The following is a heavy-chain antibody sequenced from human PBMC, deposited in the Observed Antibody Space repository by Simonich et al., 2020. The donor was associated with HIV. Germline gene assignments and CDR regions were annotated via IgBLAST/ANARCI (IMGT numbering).Heavy chain of an antibody. CDR1: GGSFSGYH. J-gene: IGHJ4*02. Sequence: QVQLQQWGAGLLKPSETLSLTCAVYGGSFSGYHWSWIRQPPGKGLEWIGQINQSGSTNSNPSLKMRVTISVDTSKNQFSLKLSSVTAADTAVYYCASVRFELGGSDFDYWGQGTLVTVSS. D-gene: IGHD7-27*01. CDR2: INQSGST. V-gene: IGHV4-34*01. CDR3: ASVRFELGGSDFDY.